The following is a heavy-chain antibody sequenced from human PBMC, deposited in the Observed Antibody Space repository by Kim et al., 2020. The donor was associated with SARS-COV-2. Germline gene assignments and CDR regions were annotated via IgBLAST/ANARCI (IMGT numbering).Heavy chain of an antibody. CDR3: ARAHWPGYYDSSGYYSIDY. CDR1: GFTFSSYS. V-gene: IGHV3-21*01. D-gene: IGHD3-22*01. J-gene: IGHJ4*02. Sequence: GGSLRLSCAASGFTFSSYSMNWVRQAPGKGLEWVSSISSSSSYIYYADSVKGRFTISRDNAKNSLYLQMNSLRAEDTAVYYCARAHWPGYYDSSGYYSIDYWGQGTLVTVSS. CDR2: ISSSSSYI.